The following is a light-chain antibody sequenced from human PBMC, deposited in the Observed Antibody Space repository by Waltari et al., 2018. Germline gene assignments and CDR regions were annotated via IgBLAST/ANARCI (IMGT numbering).Light chain of an antibody. CDR1: RSNIGSNY. Sequence: QSVLTQPPSASGTPGQRVTISCSGSRSNIGSNYVYWYQQVPGTAPKLLIYRNNPRPSGFPDRFSGSKSGTSASLAISGLRSEDEADYYCAAWDDSLSGRVFGGGTKVTVL. CDR2: RNN. V-gene: IGLV1-47*01. CDR3: AAWDDSLSGRV. J-gene: IGLJ3*02.